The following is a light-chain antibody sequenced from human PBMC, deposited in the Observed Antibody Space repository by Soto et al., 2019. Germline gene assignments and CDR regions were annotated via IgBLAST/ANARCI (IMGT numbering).Light chain of an antibody. Sequence: SYELTQPPSVSVSPGQTARITCSGDALPKQYSYWYQQRPGQAPVLVIYKDNERSSGIPERFSGSSSGTTATLTISGVQAEDEADYHCQSADSSGIYPVVFGGGTKLTVL. CDR2: KDN. V-gene: IGLV3-25*02. CDR3: QSADSSGIYPVV. CDR1: ALPKQY. J-gene: IGLJ2*01.